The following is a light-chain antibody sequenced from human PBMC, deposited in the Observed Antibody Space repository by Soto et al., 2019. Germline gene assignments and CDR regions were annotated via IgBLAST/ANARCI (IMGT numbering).Light chain of an antibody. CDR3: SSYTRSSPLV. V-gene: IGLV2-14*01. Sequence: QSALTQPASVSGSPGQSITISCTGTSSDVGAYNYVSWYQQHPGNAPKLMIYDVSNRPSGVSNRFSGSKSGNTVSLTISGLQAEDEAAYYCSSYTRSSPLVFGGGTKLTVL. J-gene: IGLJ2*01. CDR1: SSDVGAYNY. CDR2: DVS.